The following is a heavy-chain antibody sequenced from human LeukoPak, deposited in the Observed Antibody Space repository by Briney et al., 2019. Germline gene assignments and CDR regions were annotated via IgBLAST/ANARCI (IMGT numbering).Heavy chain of an antibody. CDR2: ISGDGATT. D-gene: IGHD3-16*01. V-gene: IGHV3-43*02. CDR1: GFSVSRNY. CDR3: AKDNQRGGFQH. J-gene: IGHJ1*01. Sequence: GGSLRLSCAASGFSVSRNYMTWVRQAPGEGLEWVSLISGDGATTYYADSVKGRFNISRDNSKSSLYLQMNSLRSEDSALYYCAKDNQRGGFQHWGQGTLVTVSS.